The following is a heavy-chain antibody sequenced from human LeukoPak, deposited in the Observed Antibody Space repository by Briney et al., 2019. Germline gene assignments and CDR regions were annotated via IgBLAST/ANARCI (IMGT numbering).Heavy chain of an antibody. Sequence: PSETLSLTCTVSGGSISSSSYYWGWIRQPPGKGLEWIGSIYHSGSTYYNPSLKSRVTISVDTSKDQFSLKLSSVTAADTAVYYCAKAGREYDYWGQGTLVTVSS. CDR1: GGSISSSSYY. V-gene: IGHV4-39*01. CDR3: AKAGREYDY. CDR2: IYHSGST. D-gene: IGHD6-19*01. J-gene: IGHJ4*02.